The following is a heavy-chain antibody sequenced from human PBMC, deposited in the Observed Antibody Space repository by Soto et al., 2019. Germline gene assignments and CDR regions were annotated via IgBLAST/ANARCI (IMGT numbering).Heavy chain of an antibody. Sequence: QVQLVQSGAEVKKPGSSVKVSCKASGGTFSSYAISWVRQAPGQGLEWMGGIIPIFGTANYAQKFQGRVTITADESTSTAYMELSSLRSEDTAVYYCARRRNRYCSGGSCYVFYYWGQGTLCTVSS. J-gene: IGHJ4*02. D-gene: IGHD2-15*01. V-gene: IGHV1-69*01. CDR2: IIPIFGTA. CDR3: ARRRNRYCSGGSCYVFYY. CDR1: GGTFSSYA.